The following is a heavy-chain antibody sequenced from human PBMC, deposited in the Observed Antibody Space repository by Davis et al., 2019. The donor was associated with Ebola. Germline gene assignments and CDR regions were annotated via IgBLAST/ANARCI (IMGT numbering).Heavy chain of an antibody. J-gene: IGHJ4*02. CDR1: GFTFSSYG. CDR2: IWYDGSNK. V-gene: IGHV3-33*01. CDR3: ARAGRGPRAWYIGY. Sequence: GESLKISCAASGFTFSSYGMHWVRQAPGKGLEWVAVIWYDGSNKYYADSVKGRFTISRDNSKNTLYLQMNSLRAEDTAVYYCARAGRGPRAWYIGYWGQGTLVTVSS.